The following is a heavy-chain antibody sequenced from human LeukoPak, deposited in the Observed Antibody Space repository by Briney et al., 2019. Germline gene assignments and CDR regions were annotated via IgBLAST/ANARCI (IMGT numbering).Heavy chain of an antibody. J-gene: IGHJ4*02. CDR3: ARDGD. CDR2: IWYDGSNE. V-gene: IGHV3-30*04. CDR1: GFTFSSYA. D-gene: IGHD3-3*01. Sequence: GGSLRLSCAASGFTFSSYAMHWVRQAPGKGLEWVAVIWYDGSNEYYADSVKGRFTISRDNSKNTLYLQMNSLRPEDTATYYCARDGDWGQGTLVTVSS.